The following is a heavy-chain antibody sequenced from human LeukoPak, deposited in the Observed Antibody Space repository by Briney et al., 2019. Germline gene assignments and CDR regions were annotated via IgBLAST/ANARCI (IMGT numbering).Heavy chain of an antibody. CDR3: ARQTPEYYFGSGRKFDS. J-gene: IGHJ4*02. V-gene: IGHV3-66*04. CDR1: GFTVSSDY. CDR2: VYPRGQT. Sequence: GGSLRLSCSVSGFTVSSDYVSWVRQAPGKGLEWVSVVYPRGQTYYADSVKGRFTLSRDALNNTLHLQMNSLRVEDTAVYYCARQTPEYYFGSGRKFDSWGQGTLVTVSS. D-gene: IGHD3-10*01.